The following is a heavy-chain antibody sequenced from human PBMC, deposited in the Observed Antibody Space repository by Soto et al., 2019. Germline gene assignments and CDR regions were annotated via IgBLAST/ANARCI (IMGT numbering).Heavy chain of an antibody. CDR2: ISGKTAKT. CDR3: ARVRREIILVGMDV. V-gene: IGHV1-18*04. J-gene: IGHJ6*02. D-gene: IGHD2-2*01. CDR1: GYTFTSYG. Sequence: QVQLVQSGAEVKKPGASVKVSCKASGYTFTSYGISWVRQAPGQGLEWMGWISGKTAKTNYAQNLQGRVTITTDTSTSTAYMEVRSLRSEDTAVYYCARVRREIILVGMDVWGQGTTGTVSS.